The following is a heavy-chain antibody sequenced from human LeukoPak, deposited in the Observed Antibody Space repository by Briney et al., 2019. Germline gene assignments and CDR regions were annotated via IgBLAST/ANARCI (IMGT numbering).Heavy chain of an antibody. CDR3: ARDLIRSYYDFWSGYSNIDY. V-gene: IGHV7-4-1*02. CDR2: INTNTGNP. J-gene: IGHJ4*02. D-gene: IGHD3-3*01. Sequence: ASVKVSCTASGYTFTSYAMNWVRQAPGQGLEWMGWINTNTGNPTYAQGFTGRFVFSLDTSVSTAYLQISSLKAEDTAVYYCARDLIRSYYDFWSGYSNIDYWGQGTLVTVSS. CDR1: GYTFTSYA.